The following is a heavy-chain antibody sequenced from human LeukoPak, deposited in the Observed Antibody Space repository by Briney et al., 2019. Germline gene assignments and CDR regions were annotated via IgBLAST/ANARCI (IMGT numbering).Heavy chain of an antibody. CDR1: VGSISRYY. Sequence: PSETLSLTCTVSVGSISRYYWSWIRQPPGKGLEWIGHNYYSGSTNYNPSLKSRVTISVDTSKNRFSLRLGSVTAADTAVYYCARHVGYGGGLDYWGQGTLVTVSS. D-gene: IGHD2-15*01. V-gene: IGHV4-59*08. CDR2: NYYSGST. J-gene: IGHJ4*02. CDR3: ARHVGYGGGLDY.